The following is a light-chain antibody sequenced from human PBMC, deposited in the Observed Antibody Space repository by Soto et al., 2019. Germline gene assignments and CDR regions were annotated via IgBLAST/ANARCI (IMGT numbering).Light chain of an antibody. Sequence: QSVLTQPPSASGSPEQSVTISCTGTSSDVGGYNYVSWYQQHPGKAPKLMIYEVSKRPSGVPDRFSGSKSGNTASLTVSGLQAEDEADYYCSSYAGSNNFEVFGTGTKVTVL. J-gene: IGLJ1*01. V-gene: IGLV2-8*01. CDR1: SSDVGGYNY. CDR3: SSYAGSNNFEV. CDR2: EVS.